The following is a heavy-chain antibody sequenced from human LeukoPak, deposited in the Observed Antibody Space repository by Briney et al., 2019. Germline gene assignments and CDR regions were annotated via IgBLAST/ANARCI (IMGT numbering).Heavy chain of an antibody. J-gene: IGHJ4*02. CDR2: IYYSGST. CDR1: GGSISSYY. D-gene: IGHD3-22*01. V-gene: IGHV4-59*12. Sequence: SETLSLTCTVSGGSISSYYWSWIRQPPGKGLEWIGYIYYSGSTNYNPSLKSRVTISVDTSKNQFSLKLSSVTAADTAVYYCARGGDYYDSSGYYPLYSYWGQGTLVTVSS. CDR3: ARGGDYYDSSGYYPLYSY.